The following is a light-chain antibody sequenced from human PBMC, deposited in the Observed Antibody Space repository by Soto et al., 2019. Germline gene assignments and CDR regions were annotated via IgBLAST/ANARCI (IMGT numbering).Light chain of an antibody. V-gene: IGKV3-20*01. CDR3: QQYGSSPWT. CDR1: QSVSSSY. CDR2: GAS. Sequence: EKVMTQSPATLSVSPGERATLSCRASQSVSSSYLAWYQQKPGQAPRPLIYGASSRAIGIPDRFSGSGSGTDFTLTISRLEPEDFAVYYCQQYGSSPWTFGQGTKVEIK. J-gene: IGKJ1*01.